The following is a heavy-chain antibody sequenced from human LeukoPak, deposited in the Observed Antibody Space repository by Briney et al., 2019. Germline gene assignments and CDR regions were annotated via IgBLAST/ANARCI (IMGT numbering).Heavy chain of an antibody. D-gene: IGHD5-12*01. V-gene: IGHV3-7*01. Sequence: GGSLRLSCAASGFTFSNHGMQWVRQAPGKGLEWVANIKEDGSEKDYVDSVKGRFNISRDNAKNSLYLQMSSLRAEDTAVYFCARDPNGVVATIGDAFDIWGQGTMVTVSS. CDR3: ARDPNGVVATIGDAFDI. J-gene: IGHJ3*02. CDR1: GFTFSNHG. CDR2: IKEDGSEK.